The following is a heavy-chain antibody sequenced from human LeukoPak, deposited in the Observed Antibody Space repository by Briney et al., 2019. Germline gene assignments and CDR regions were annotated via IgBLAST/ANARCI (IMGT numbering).Heavy chain of an antibody. Sequence: GGSLRLSCAACGLTLSSHVMQWVRQTPGKGLEWVAYVRYDGSRKYYADSVKGRFTISRDNSQHTVYLQMNSLSREDTAVYYCAKSSSDASDYYADQAPFDVWGQGTMVTVSS. CDR1: GLTLSSHV. J-gene: IGHJ3*01. CDR2: VRYDGSRK. D-gene: IGHD3-22*01. V-gene: IGHV3-30*02. CDR3: AKSSSDASDYYADQAPFDV.